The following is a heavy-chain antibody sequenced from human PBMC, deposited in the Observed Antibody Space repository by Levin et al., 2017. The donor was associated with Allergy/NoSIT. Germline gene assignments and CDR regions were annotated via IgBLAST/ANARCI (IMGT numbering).Heavy chain of an antibody. CDR3: AREQNAVGNHGLDV. J-gene: IGHJ6*02. CDR2: ISFDGSNK. Sequence: GESLKISCAASGFTFRSYAMYWVRQAPGKGLEWVTVISFDGSNKYYADSVKGRFSISRDNSENTLYLQMNSLRAEDTAVYYCAREQNAVGNHGLDVWGQGTTVSVSS. D-gene: IGHD6-19*01. CDR1: GFTFRSYA. V-gene: IGHV3-30-3*01.